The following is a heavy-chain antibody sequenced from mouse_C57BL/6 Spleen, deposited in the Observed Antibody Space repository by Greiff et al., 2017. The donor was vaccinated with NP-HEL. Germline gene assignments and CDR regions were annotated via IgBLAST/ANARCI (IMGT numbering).Heavy chain of an antibody. CDR3: ARHDYDDYAMDY. CDR2: IYPGDGDT. CDR1: GYAFSSSW. Sequence: QVQLKESGPELVKPGASVKISCKASGYAFSSSWMNWVKQRPGKGLEWIGRIYPGDGDTNYNGKFKGKATLTADKSSSTAYMQLSSLTSEDSAVYFCARHDYDDYAMDYWGQGTSVTVSS. V-gene: IGHV1-82*01. D-gene: IGHD2-4*01. J-gene: IGHJ4*01.